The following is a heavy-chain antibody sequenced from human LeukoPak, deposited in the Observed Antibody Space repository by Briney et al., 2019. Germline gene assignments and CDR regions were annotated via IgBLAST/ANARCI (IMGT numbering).Heavy chain of an antibody. J-gene: IGHJ4*02. Sequence: ASVKVSCKASGYTFTAFHIHWVRQAPGQGLEWMGWINPNSGGKNSAQKFQGRVTMTRDTSISTVYMELTKLRSDDTAVYYCARRLGPSFSSGFDYWGQGTLVTVSS. D-gene: IGHD3-16*01. CDR3: ARRLGPSFSSGFDY. CDR1: GYTFTAFH. V-gene: IGHV1-2*02. CDR2: INPNSGGK.